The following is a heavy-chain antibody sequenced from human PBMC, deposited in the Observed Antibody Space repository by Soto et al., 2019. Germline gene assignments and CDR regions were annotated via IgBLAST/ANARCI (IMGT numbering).Heavy chain of an antibody. CDR1: GGSISSSSYY. J-gene: IGHJ5*02. CDR3: ARQQYDFWSGFSRAWFDP. CDR2: IYYSGST. D-gene: IGHD3-3*01. V-gene: IGHV4-39*01. Sequence: KASEILSLTCTVSGGSISSSSYYWGWIRQPPGKGLEWIGSIYYSGSTYYNPPLKSRVTISVDTSKSQFSLKLSSVTAADTAVYYCARQQYDFWSGFSRAWFDPWGQGTLVTVSS.